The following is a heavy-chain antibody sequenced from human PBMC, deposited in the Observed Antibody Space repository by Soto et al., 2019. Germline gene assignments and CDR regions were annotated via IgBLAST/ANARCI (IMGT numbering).Heavy chain of an antibody. CDR2: ISYDENNK. V-gene: IGHV3-30*18. D-gene: IGHD3-10*01. J-gene: IGHJ4*02. Sequence: GGSLRLSCAASGFTFRSYGMHWVRQAPGKGLEWVAVISYDENNKDYADSVKGRFTISRDNSKNTLYLQMNSLRAEDTAVYYCAKAGIYYGSGSYYFDYWRRGTMVTVS. CDR1: GFTFRSYG. CDR3: AKAGIYYGSGSYYFDY.